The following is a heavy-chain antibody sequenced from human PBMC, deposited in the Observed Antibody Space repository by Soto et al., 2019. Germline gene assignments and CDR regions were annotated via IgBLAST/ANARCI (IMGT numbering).Heavy chain of an antibody. D-gene: IGHD1-26*01. CDR3: AIDLPYGRDSYYGMDV. V-gene: IGHV1-18*01. CDR2: ISAYTGNT. CDR1: GYTFTSYG. J-gene: IGHJ6*02. Sequence: QVQLVQSGAEVKKPGASVKVSCKASGYTFTSYGISWVRQAPGQGLEWMGWISAYTGNTNYAQKLQGRVTMTTDTSTSTAYMELRSLRSDDTAVYYCAIDLPYGRDSYYGMDVWGQGTTVTVSS.